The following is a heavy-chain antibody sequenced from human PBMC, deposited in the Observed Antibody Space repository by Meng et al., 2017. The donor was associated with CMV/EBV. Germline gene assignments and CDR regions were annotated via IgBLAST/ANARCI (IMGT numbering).Heavy chain of an antibody. V-gene: IGHV4-34*01. CDR2: INHSGST. J-gene: IGHJ5*02. CDR3: ARGGNWFDP. Sequence: QVQLEQWGGGLLKPSETLSLPCAVYGGFFSGYYWSWIRQPPGKGLEWIGEINHSGSTNYNPSLKSRVTISVDTSKNQFSLKLSSVTAADTAVYYCARGGNWFDPWGQGTLVTVSS. CDR1: GGFFSGYY.